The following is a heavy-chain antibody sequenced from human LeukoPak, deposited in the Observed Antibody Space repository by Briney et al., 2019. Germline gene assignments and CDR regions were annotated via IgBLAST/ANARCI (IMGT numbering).Heavy chain of an antibody. V-gene: IGHV3-23*01. J-gene: IGHJ5*02. CDR2: ISDSGTSI. CDR3: AKVEELNPDRSGYYLPLGS. D-gene: IGHD3-22*01. Sequence: GGSLRLSCAASRFTFSSYTMTWVRQAPGRGLEWVSAISDSGTSIYYVDSVKGRFTISRDNSRNTLYLQTNSLRAEDTAVYYCAKVEELNPDRSGYYLPLGSWGQGTLVTVSS. CDR1: RFTFSSYT.